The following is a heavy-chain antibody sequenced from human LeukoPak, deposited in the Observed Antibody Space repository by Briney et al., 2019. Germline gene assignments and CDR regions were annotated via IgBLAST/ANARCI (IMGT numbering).Heavy chain of an antibody. D-gene: IGHD2-2*01. CDR3: ARDLELGYCSSTSCYT. J-gene: IGHJ3*02. CDR1: GFTFSSYS. CDR2: ISSSSSYI. Sequence: PGGSLRLSCAASGFTFSSYSMNWVRQAPGKGLEWVSSISSSSSYIYYADSVKGRFTISRDNAKNSLYLQMNSLRAEDTAVYYCARDLELGYCSSTSCYTWGQGTMVTVSS. V-gene: IGHV3-21*01.